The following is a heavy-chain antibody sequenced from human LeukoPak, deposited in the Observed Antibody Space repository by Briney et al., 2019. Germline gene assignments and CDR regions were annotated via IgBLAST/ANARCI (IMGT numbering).Heavy chain of an antibody. CDR1: GYTFTSYG. D-gene: IGHD2-15*01. CDR3: ARVAPNRRYCSGGSCLNYFDY. J-gene: IGHJ4*02. CDR2: ISGYNGHT. V-gene: IGHV1-18*01. Sequence: ASVKVSCKASGYTFTSYGISWVRQAPGQGLEWVGWISGYNGHTNYAQKLQGRVTMTADTSTSTAYMELRSLRSDDTAVYYCARVAPNRRYCSGGSCLNYFDYWGQGTLVTVSS.